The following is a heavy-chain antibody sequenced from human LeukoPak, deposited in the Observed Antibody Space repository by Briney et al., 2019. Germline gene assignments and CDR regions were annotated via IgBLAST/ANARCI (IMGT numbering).Heavy chain of an antibody. V-gene: IGHV4-31*03. CDR3: ARDAWGYCSSTTCYGGALDS. D-gene: IGHD2-2*01. CDR1: GGAISSGDSH. J-gene: IGHJ4*02. Sequence: PSETLSLTCTVSGGAISSGDSHWSWIRQLPGKGLEWIVYIYYSGTTYYNPSLKSRVIMSVDTSKNQFSLKLSSVTAADTAVYHCARDAWGYCSSTTCYGGALDSWGQGTLVTVSS. CDR2: IYYSGTT.